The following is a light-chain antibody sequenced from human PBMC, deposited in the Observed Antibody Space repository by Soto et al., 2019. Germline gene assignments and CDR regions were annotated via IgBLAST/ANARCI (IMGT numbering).Light chain of an antibody. J-gene: IGKJ1*01. V-gene: IGKV3-20*01. CDR2: GAS. Sequence: EIVLTQSPGTLSLSPGERATLSCRASQSISSSNLAWYQQKPGRAPRLLIYGASSRATGIPDSVTGDGSGTDFTITISRLVPEDFAVYFWQHYSTSSDWERWSFGHGTKVEV. CDR3: QHYSTSSDWERWS. CDR1: QSISSSN.